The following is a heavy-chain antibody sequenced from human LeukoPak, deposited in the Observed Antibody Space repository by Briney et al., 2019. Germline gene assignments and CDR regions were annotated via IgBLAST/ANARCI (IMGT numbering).Heavy chain of an antibody. CDR1: GFTFSNYA. CDR3: ARSRTLWGAFDI. CDR2: ISSSGNYI. D-gene: IGHD2-21*01. Sequence: GGSPRLSCAASGFTFSNYAMNWVRQAPGKGLEWVSYISSSGNYIYYADSVKGRFTISRDDAKNSLYLQMNSLRAEDTAVYYCARSRTLWGAFDIWGQGTMVTVSS. V-gene: IGHV3-48*03. J-gene: IGHJ3*02.